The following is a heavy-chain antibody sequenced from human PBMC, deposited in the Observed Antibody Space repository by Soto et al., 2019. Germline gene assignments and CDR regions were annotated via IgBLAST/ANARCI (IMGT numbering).Heavy chain of an antibody. CDR3: ASFREQHLFFDY. V-gene: IGHV4-34*01. J-gene: IGHJ4*02. CDR1: GGSISGYH. Sequence: SETLSLTCSISGGSISGYHWNWIRQTPGKGVEWIGEINHSGSTNNNPSLKSRVTISVDTSKNQFSLKLSSVTAADTAVYYCASFREQHLFFDYWGQGALVTSPQ. D-gene: IGHD6-13*01. CDR2: INHSGST.